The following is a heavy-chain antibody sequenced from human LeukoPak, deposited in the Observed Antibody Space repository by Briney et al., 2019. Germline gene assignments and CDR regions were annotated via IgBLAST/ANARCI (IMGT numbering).Heavy chain of an antibody. Sequence: GGSLRLSCAASGFTFSSYWMHRVRQAPGKGLVWVSRINSDGSSTSYADSVRGRFTISRDNAKNTLYLQMNSLRAEDTAVYYCAREPFPLEWLSTPAFDYWGQGTLVTASS. CDR2: INSDGSST. CDR3: AREPFPLEWLSTPAFDY. CDR1: GFTFSSYW. V-gene: IGHV3-74*01. J-gene: IGHJ4*02. D-gene: IGHD3-3*01.